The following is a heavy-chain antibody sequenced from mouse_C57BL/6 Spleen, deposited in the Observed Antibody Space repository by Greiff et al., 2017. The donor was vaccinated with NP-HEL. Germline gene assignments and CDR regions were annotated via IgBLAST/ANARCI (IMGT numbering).Heavy chain of an antibody. CDR3: ASIYYYGSSLYYAMDY. Sequence: VQLQQSGPELVKPGASVKISCKASGYTFTDYYMNWVKQSHGKSLEWIGDINPNNGGTSYNQKFKGKATLTVDKSSSTAYMELRSLTSEDSAVYYCASIYYYGSSLYYAMDYWGQGTSVTVSS. CDR1: GYTFTDYY. J-gene: IGHJ4*01. V-gene: IGHV1-26*01. D-gene: IGHD1-1*01. CDR2: INPNNGGT.